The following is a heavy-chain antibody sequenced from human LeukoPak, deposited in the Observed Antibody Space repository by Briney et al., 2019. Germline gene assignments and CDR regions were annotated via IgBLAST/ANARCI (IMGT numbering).Heavy chain of an antibody. CDR3: AVVGVTEAGIF. Sequence: GGSLRLSCAASGFTFSSYGMHWVRQAPGKGLEWVAFIRYDGTHIHYLDSVKDRFIISRDNSKNTLYLQMNSLRAEDTAVYYCAVVGVTEAGIFWGQGTLVTVSS. D-gene: IGHD1-26*01. J-gene: IGHJ4*02. CDR1: GFTFSSYG. CDR2: IRYDGTHI. V-gene: IGHV3-30*02.